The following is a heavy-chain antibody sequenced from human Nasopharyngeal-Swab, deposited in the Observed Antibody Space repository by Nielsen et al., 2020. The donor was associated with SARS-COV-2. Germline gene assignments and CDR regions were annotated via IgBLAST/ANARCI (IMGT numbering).Heavy chain of an antibody. CDR2: ISYDGSNK. CDR1: GFTFSSYA. V-gene: IGHV3-30-3*01. J-gene: IGHJ4*02. Sequence: GESLKISCAASGFTFSSYAMHWVRQAPGKGLEWVAVISYDGSNKYYADSVKGRFTISRDNSKNTLYLRMNSRRAEDTAVYYCARGYPFDYWGQGTLVTVSS. CDR3: ARGYPFDY. D-gene: IGHD5-12*01.